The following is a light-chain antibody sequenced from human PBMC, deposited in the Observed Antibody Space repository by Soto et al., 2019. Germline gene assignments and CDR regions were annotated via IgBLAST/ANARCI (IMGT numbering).Light chain of an antibody. CDR1: QGISSY. V-gene: IGKV1-9*01. CDR3: QQFHSYPLT. CDR2: GAS. J-gene: IGKJ4*01. Sequence: IQLTQSPSSLSACVGDRVTITCRASQGISSYLVWYQQRPGKAPKLLIYGASTLQSGVPSRFSGSGSGTDFTLTISSLQPEDFATYYCQQFHSYPLTFGGGTKVEIK.